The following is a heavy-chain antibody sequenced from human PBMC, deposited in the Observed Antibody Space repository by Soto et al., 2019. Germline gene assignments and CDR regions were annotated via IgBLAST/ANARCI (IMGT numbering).Heavy chain of an antibody. CDR2: LYYSGST. CDR1: GGSISSYY. J-gene: IGHJ4*02. Sequence: SETLSLTCTVPGGSISSYYWSWIRQPPGKGLEWIGHLYYSGSTRYNPSLTSRVSISVDPSKNQFSLNLSSVTAADTAVYYCARVRMATTDFDYLGQGTLVTVSS. V-gene: IGHV4-59*01. D-gene: IGHD5-12*01. CDR3: ARVRMATTDFDY.